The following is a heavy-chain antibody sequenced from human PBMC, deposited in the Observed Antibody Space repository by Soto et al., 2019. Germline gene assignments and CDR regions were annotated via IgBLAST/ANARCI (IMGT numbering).Heavy chain of an antibody. J-gene: IGHJ5*01. D-gene: IGHD3-16*02. V-gene: IGHV4-30-2*01. Sequence: TLSLTCAFSGASIIGAGNSWTLILQPPGQGLEFIGYIYHSGSTYYNPSLRSRVTMSVDRSNNQFSLSLSSVTAADTAVYYCARGERTVGGFIDTRFDSCGTGILVPV. CDR2: IYHSGST. CDR3: ARGERTVGGFIDTRFDS. CDR1: GASIIGAGNS.